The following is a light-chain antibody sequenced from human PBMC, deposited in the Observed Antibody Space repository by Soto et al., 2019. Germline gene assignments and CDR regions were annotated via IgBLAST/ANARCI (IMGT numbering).Light chain of an antibody. CDR1: SSDVGGFDY. V-gene: IGLV2-14*03. CDR2: EVT. J-gene: IGLJ1*01. CDR3: SSYTSSNGLRYV. Sequence: QSALTQPASVSGSPGQSITISCTGTSSDVGGFDYVSWYQQHPGKAPKFMIYEVTNRPSGVSYRFSGSKSGNTAFLTISGRQAEDEAEYYCSSYTSSNGLRYVFGTGTKVTVL.